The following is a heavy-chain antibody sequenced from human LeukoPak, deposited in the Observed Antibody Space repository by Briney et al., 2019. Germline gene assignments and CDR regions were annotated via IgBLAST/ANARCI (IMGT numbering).Heavy chain of an antibody. J-gene: IGHJ6*02. D-gene: IGHD1-26*01. CDR1: GGPITSHY. CDR3: ARSRVSGNYLDYHSGMDV. V-gene: IGHV4-59*11. CDR2: VSFSGTT. Sequence: SETLSLTCTVSGGPITSHYWSWIRQPPGKGLEWIGYVSFSGTTKYSPSLNNRVTISRDTSQNQFFLRLNSVTAADTAVYFCARSRVSGNYLDYHSGMDVWGQGTTVIVSS.